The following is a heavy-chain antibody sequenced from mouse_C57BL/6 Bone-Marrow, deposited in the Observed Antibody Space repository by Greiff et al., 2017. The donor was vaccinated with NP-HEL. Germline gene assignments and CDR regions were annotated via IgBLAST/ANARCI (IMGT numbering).Heavy chain of an antibody. J-gene: IGHJ4*01. CDR2: INPSTGGT. Sequence: EVQLQQPGPELVKPGASVKISCKASGYSFTGYYMHWVKQSSEKSLEWIGEINPSTGGTSYNQKFKGKATLTVDKSSSTAYMQLKSLTSEDSAVYYCAKGLGITTVVDYYAMDYWGQGTSVTVSS. V-gene: IGHV1-43*01. D-gene: IGHD1-1*01. CDR3: AKGLGITTVVDYYAMDY. CDR1: GYSFTGYY.